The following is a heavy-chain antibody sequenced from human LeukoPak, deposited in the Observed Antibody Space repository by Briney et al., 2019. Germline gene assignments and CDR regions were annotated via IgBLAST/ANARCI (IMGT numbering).Heavy chain of an antibody. CDR3: VRGAEYCSGGSCPNRGYYYYYMDV. V-gene: IGHV1-8*03. CDR2: MNPNSGNT. CDR1: GYTFTSYD. D-gene: IGHD2-15*01. J-gene: IGHJ6*03. Sequence: ASVKVSCKASGYTFTSYDINWVRQATGQGLEWMGWMNPNSGNTGYAQKFQGRVTITRNTSISTAYMELSSLRSEDTAVYYCVRGAEYCSGGSCPNRGYYYYYMDVWGKGTTVTVSS.